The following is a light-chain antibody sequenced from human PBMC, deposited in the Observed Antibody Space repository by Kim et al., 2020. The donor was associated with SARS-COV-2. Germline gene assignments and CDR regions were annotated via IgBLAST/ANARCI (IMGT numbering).Light chain of an antibody. CDR2: DAS. J-gene: IGKJ5*01. CDR1: QSVSSN. CDR3: QQYDNWPPIT. V-gene: IGKV3-15*01. Sequence: EIVMTQSPATLSVSPGERATLSCRPSQSVSSNLAWYQQKPGQAPRLLIYDASTRATGIPARFSGSGSGAEFTLTISSLQSEDFVVYYCQQYDNWPPITFGQGTRLEIK.